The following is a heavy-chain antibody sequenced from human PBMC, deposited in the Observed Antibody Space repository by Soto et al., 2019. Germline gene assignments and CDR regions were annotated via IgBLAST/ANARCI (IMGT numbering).Heavy chain of an antibody. V-gene: IGHV1-18*01. Sequence: ASVKVSCKASGYTFTSYGISWVRQAPGQGLEWMGWISAYNGNTNYAQKLQGRVTMTTDTSTSTAYMELRSLRSDDTAVYYCAKDGYSDYGDPTFDYWGQGTLVTVSS. CDR1: GYTFTSYG. CDR3: AKDGYSDYGDPTFDY. J-gene: IGHJ4*02. D-gene: IGHD4-17*01. CDR2: ISAYNGNT.